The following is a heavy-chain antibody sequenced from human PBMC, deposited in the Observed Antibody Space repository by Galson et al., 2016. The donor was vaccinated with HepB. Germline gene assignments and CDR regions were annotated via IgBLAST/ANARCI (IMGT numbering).Heavy chain of an antibody. V-gene: IGHV3-33*01. D-gene: IGHD2-2*01. Sequence: SLRLSCAASGFTLTNYGMHWVRQAPGKGLEWVADIWSNGNNKYYADSVRGRFSVSRDQAKNTLYMQMNSLRAEDTAVYYCARGRRVGHCSGTSCRNWFDPWGQGALVTVSS. CDR1: GFTLTNYG. CDR3: ARGRRVGHCSGTSCRNWFDP. J-gene: IGHJ5*02. CDR2: IWSNGNNK.